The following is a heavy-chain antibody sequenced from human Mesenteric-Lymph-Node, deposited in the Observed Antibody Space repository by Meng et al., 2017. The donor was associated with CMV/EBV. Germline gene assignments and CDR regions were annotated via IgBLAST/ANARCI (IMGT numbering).Heavy chain of an antibody. D-gene: IGHD3-10*01. Sequence: GESLKISCAASGFTFSSYAMNWVRQAPGKGLEWVSAVSGSGGSTYYADSVKGRFTISRDNSKKTLYLQMNSLRDEDTAVYYCARDSEGWFEVTGYWGQGTLVTVSS. CDR1: GFTFSSYA. V-gene: IGHV3-23*01. CDR2: VSGSGGST. CDR3: ARDSEGWFEVTGY. J-gene: IGHJ4*02.